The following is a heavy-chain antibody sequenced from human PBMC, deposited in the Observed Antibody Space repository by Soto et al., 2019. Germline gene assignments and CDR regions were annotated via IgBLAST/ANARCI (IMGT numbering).Heavy chain of an antibody. V-gene: IGHV3-23*01. CDR3: AKEYCSGGTCYSVFDF. CDR1: GFTFSNYA. CDR2: IGGSGTNT. D-gene: IGHD2-15*01. J-gene: IGHJ4*01. Sequence: GGSLRLSCVASGFTFSNYAMSWVRQVPGKGLEWVSSIGGSGTNTYYADPVKGRFTLSRDNSKNTLYMEMNSLTAEDTAVYYCAKEYCSGGTCYSVFDFWGQGTLVTVSS.